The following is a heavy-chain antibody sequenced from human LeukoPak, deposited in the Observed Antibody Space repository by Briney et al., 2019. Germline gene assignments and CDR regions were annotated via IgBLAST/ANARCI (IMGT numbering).Heavy chain of an antibody. J-gene: IGHJ6*04. D-gene: IGHD3-10*01. CDR1: GFTFSSYG. Sequence: PGRSLRLSCAASGFTFSSYGMHWVRQAPGKGLEWVAVVSYDGSNKYYADSVKGRFTTSRDNSKNTLYLQMNSLRAEDTAVYYCAKDEGLVRGVIYYYYGMDVWGKGTTVTVSS. CDR2: VSYDGSNK. CDR3: AKDEGLVRGVIYYYYGMDV. V-gene: IGHV3-30*18.